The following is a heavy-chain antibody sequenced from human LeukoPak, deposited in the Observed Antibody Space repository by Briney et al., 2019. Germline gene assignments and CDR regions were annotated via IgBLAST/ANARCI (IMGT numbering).Heavy chain of an antibody. CDR1: GFTFRSNA. Sequence: GGSLRLSCAASGFTFRSNAMHWVRQAPGKGLEWVTFIRYDGNEKYYADSVKGRLTVSRDNSKNTLYLQMNSLRVEDTAVYYCAQERDRRGYFDYWGQGTLVTVSS. CDR3: AQERDRRGYFDY. J-gene: IGHJ4*02. CDR2: IRYDGNEK. V-gene: IGHV3-30*02. D-gene: IGHD2-15*01.